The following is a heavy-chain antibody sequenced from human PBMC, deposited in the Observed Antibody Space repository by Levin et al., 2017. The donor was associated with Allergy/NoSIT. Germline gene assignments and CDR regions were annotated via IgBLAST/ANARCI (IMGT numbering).Heavy chain of an antibody. CDR2: ISGSGGST. CDR3: AKDFVDSSSWYFGIHGDRYFDY. CDR1: GFTFSSYA. D-gene: IGHD6-13*01. J-gene: IGHJ4*02. Sequence: GGSLRLSCAASGFTFSSYAMSWVRQAPGKGLEWVSAISGSGGSTYYADSVKGRFTISRDNSKNTLYLQMNSLRAEDTAVYYCAKDFVDSSSWYFGIHGDRYFDYWGQGTLVTVSS. V-gene: IGHV3-23*01.